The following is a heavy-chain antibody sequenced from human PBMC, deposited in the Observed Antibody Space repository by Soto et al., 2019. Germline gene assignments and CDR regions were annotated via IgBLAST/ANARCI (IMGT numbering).Heavy chain of an antibody. D-gene: IGHD3-10*01. Sequence: SETLSLTCTVSGGSISSSSYYWGWIRQPPGKGLEWIGSIYYSGSTNYNPSLKSRVTISVDTSKNQFSLKLSSVTAADTAVYYCARFSYGSGSYYSYYYGMDVWGQGTTVTVSS. CDR2: IYYSGST. CDR1: GGSISSSSYY. J-gene: IGHJ6*02. CDR3: ARFSYGSGSYYSYYYGMDV. V-gene: IGHV4-39*07.